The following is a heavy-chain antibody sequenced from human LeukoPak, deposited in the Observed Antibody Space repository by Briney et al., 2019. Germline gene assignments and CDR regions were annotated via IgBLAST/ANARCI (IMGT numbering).Heavy chain of an antibody. J-gene: IGHJ4*02. CDR1: GYSFTTYC. D-gene: IGHD1-26*01. CDR2: ICPADSDT. Sequence: GESLKISCKGSGYSFTTYCLVWVRQMPGKGLEWMGIICPADSDTRYSPSFQGQVTISADKSISTAYLQWSSLKASDTAMYYCARRVGATEFDYWGQGTLVTVSS. V-gene: IGHV5-51*01. CDR3: ARRVGATEFDY.